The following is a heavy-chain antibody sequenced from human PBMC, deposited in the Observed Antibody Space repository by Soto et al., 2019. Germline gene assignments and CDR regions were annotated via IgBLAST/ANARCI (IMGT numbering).Heavy chain of an antibody. D-gene: IGHD6-6*01. CDR3: AKVSPRSSSPIDY. CDR1: GYTFTGYY. V-gene: IGHV1-2*02. Sequence: ASVKVSCKASGYTFTGYYMHWVRQAPGQGLEWMGWINPNSGGTNYAQKFQGRVTMTRDTSISTAYMELSRLRSDDTAVYYCAKVSPRSSSPIDYWGQGTLVTVSS. CDR2: INPNSGGT. J-gene: IGHJ4*02.